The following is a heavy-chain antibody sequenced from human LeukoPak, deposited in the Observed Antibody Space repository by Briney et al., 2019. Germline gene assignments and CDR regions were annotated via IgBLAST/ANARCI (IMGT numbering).Heavy chain of an antibody. J-gene: IGHJ6*03. Sequence: PSETLSLTCTVSGGSISSYYWSWTRQPAGKGLEWIGRIYTSGSTNYNPSLKSRVTMSVDTSKNQFSLKLSSVTAADTAVYYCARDLTPKKYYDFWSGFTYYMDVWGKGTTVTVSS. CDR2: IYTSGST. V-gene: IGHV4-4*07. CDR1: GGSISSYY. CDR3: ARDLTPKKYYDFWSGFTYYMDV. D-gene: IGHD3-3*01.